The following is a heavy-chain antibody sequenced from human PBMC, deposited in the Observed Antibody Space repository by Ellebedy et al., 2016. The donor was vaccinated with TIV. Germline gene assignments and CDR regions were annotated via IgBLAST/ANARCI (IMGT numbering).Heavy chain of an antibody. CDR2: INPDGSYT. CDR3: VHWNGGE. D-gene: IGHD1-1*01. CDR1: GSTFISNW. J-gene: IGHJ4*02. V-gene: IGHV3-74*01. Sequence: PGGSLRLSCPAPGSTFISNWMPWVRQAPGKGREWVSRINPDGSYTSYADSVKGRFTISRDNAKNTVYLQMNSLGAEDTAVYYCVHWNGGEWGQGTPVTVSS.